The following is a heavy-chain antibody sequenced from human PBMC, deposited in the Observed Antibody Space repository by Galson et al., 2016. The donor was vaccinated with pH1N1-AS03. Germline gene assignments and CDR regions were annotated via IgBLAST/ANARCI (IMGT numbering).Heavy chain of an antibody. J-gene: IGHJ4*02. CDR2: ISYDGSYE. CDR3: AGANYQYYFDC. V-gene: IGHV3-30*01. Sequence: SLRLSCAASGFTFSNYAMHWVRQAPGQRLEWVAIISYDGSYEYYADSVRGRFTISRDDSKNTLFLQMNSLRPDDTALYYCAGANYQYYFDCWGQGTLVTVSS. D-gene: IGHD1-7*01. CDR1: GFTFSNYA.